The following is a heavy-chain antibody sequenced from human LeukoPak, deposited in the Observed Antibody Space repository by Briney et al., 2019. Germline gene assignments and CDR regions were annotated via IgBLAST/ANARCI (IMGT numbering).Heavy chain of an antibody. CDR3: ARIRCGHSGSVCYNH. CDR2: ISHTEGT. Sequence: PSETLSLTCGVFGVSINDYYWSWIRQSPGKGLEWIGEISHTEGTRYNPSLESRVTMSVGTSENQLSLKLIFVTAEDTAVYYCARIRCGHSGSVCYNHWGLGTLVTVSS. V-gene: IGHV4-34*01. D-gene: IGHD3-9*01. CDR1: GVSINDYY. J-gene: IGHJ4*02.